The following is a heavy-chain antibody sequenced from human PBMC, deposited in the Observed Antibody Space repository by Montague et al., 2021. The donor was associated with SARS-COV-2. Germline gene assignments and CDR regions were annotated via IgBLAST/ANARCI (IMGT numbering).Heavy chain of an antibody. D-gene: IGHD3-22*01. V-gene: IGHV4-59*01. CDR2: IYNNGST. CDR3: ARASGWMGNAFDI. J-gene: IGHJ3*02. CDR1: GGSISSCN. Sequence: SETLSLTCTVSGGSISSCNWSWIRHPQGTGLELIGNIYNNGSTNYNPSLKSRVTVSVDTSKNQFSLKLSSVTAADTAVYYCARASGWMGNAFDIWGQGTLVTVSS.